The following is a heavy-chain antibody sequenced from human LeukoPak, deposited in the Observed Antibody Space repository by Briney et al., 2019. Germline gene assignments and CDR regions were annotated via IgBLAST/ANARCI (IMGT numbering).Heavy chain of an antibody. J-gene: IGHJ4*02. D-gene: IGHD3-3*01. CDR2: IKKDGSEK. CDR1: GFTFSSHW. Sequence: GGSLRLSCAVSGFTFSSHWMTWVRQAPGKGLEWVANIKKDGSEKYYADSVKGRFTIYRDDAKNSVYLQMNSLRAEDTAVYYCARGYAWSAYIYDYWGQGTLVTVSS. V-gene: IGHV3-7*01. CDR3: ARGYAWSAYIYDY.